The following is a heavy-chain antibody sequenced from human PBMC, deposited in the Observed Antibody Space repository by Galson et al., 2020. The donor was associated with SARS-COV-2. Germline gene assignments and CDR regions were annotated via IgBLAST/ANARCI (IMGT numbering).Heavy chain of an antibody. Sequence: ETLSLTCTVSGYSVSTTNYWGWVRQPPGRGLEWIGSVYPSGTTYYNPSLKSRVTISVDTSKDQFSLRLDSVTAADTALYYCARQGINMIVLVTVPGWYFDLWGRGTLVTVSS. CDR2: VYPSGTT. J-gene: IGHJ2*01. CDR1: GYSVSTTNY. D-gene: IGHD3-22*01. CDR3: ARQGINMIVLVTVPGWYFDL. V-gene: IGHV4-38-2*02.